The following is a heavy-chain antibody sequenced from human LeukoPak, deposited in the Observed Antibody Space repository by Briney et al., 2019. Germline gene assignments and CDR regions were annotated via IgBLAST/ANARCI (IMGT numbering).Heavy chain of an antibody. CDR1: GYTFTGYY. V-gene: IGHV1-18*04. CDR2: INPNKGNT. J-gene: IGHJ4*02. Sequence: ASVKVSCKASGYTFTGYYMHWVRQAPGQGLEWMGRINPNKGNTNYAQKLQGRVTMTTDTSTSTAYMELRSLRSDDTAVYYCASTHCSDGSCYWSSLDYWGQGTLVTVSS. CDR3: ASTHCSDGSCYWSSLDY. D-gene: IGHD2-15*01.